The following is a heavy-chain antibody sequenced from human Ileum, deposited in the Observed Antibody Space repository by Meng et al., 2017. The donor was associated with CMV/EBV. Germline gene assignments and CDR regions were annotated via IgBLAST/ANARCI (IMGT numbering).Heavy chain of an antibody. D-gene: IGHD2/OR15-2a*01. CDR2: VSYSGSA. V-gene: IGHV4-39*02. J-gene: IGHJ3*01. CDR1: GGSIVSPTSY. Sequence: SGGSIVSPTSYWVWIRQPPGKGLEWIGSVSYSGSAYYNPSLKSRVNIFLDTSKNGFSLKLNSVTAADTALYHCAQEGPGKYSEAFHVWGHGTMVTVSS. CDR3: AQEGPGKYSEAFHV.